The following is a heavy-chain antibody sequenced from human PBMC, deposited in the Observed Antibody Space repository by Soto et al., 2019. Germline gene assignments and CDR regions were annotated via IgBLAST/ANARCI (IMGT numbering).Heavy chain of an antibody. CDR2: ISSSSSTI. D-gene: IGHD3-3*01. CDR3: ARYYDFWSGYSRAAFDI. V-gene: IGHV3-48*01. Sequence: GGSLRLSCAASGFTFSSYSMNWVRQAPGKGLEWVSYISSSSSTIYYADSVKGRFTISRDNAKNSLYLQMNSLRAEDTDVYYCARYYDFWSGYSRAAFDIWGQGTMVTVSS. J-gene: IGHJ3*02. CDR1: GFTFSSYS.